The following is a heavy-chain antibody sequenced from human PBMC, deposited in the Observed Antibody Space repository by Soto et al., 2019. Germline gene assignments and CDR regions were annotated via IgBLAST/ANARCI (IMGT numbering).Heavy chain of an antibody. V-gene: IGHV3-23*01. Sequence: GGSLRLSCAASGFTFSNYAMSWVRQAPGKGLEWVSRISLGGGTTYYADSVKGRFTISRENSKNTLYLQMNSLRAEDTALYYCAKYTGYFFDYWGQGTLVTVSS. CDR2: ISLGGGTT. CDR1: GFTFSNYA. CDR3: AKYTGYFFDY. D-gene: IGHD3-10*01. J-gene: IGHJ4*02.